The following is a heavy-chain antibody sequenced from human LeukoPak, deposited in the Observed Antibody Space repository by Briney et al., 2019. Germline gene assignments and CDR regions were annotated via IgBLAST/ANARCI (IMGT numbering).Heavy chain of an antibody. CDR2: INPSGGST. CDR1: GYTFTSYY. CDR3: ARETEGALGY. Sequence: ASVKVSCKASGYTFTSYYMHLVRQAPGQGLEWMGIINPSGGSTSYAQKFQGRVTMTRDTSTSTVYMELSSMRSEDTAVYYCARETEGALGYWGQGTLVTVSS. D-gene: IGHD1-26*01. V-gene: IGHV1-46*01. J-gene: IGHJ4*02.